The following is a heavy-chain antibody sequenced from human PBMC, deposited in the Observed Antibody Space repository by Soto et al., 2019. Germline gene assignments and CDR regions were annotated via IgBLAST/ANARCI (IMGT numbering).Heavy chain of an antibody. V-gene: IGHV4-31*03. D-gene: IGHD3-16*01. CDR3: ARVGGINWFDP. CDR1: GGSISSGGYY. Sequence: PSETLSLTCTVSGGSISSGGYYWSWIRQHPGKGLECIGYIYYSGSTYYNPSLKSRVTISVDTSKNQFSLKLSSVTAADTAVYYCARVGGINWFDPWGQGTMGTVSS. J-gene: IGHJ5*02. CDR2: IYYSGST.